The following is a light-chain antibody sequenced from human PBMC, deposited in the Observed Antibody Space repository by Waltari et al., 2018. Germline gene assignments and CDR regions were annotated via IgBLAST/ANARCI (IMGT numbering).Light chain of an antibody. J-gene: IGLJ1*01. V-gene: IGLV2-14*01. CDR1: SSDVGGYNY. Sequence: QSALTQPASVSGSPGQSISISCTGTSSDVGGYNYVSWYQQHPGNAPNIILYEVNNRPSGVSNAVSGSKSGNPASLTISGLQAEDEADYYCSSYTIGSTYVFGTGTKVTVL. CDR2: EVN. CDR3: SSYTIGSTYV.